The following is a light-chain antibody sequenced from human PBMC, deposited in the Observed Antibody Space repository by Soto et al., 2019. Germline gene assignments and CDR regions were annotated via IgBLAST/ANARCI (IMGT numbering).Light chain of an antibody. J-gene: IGKJ4*01. Sequence: DVVMTQSPDSLALSLGERVTINCKSSQSLLSSSDNRNYLAWFQQKVGQPPKLLIRWASTRESGVPDRFSASGSATDFTLTINSLHAEDVAVYYCQTYYRVPLTFGGGTKVELK. CDR3: QTYYRVPLT. CDR1: QSLLSSSDNRNY. CDR2: WAS. V-gene: IGKV4-1*01.